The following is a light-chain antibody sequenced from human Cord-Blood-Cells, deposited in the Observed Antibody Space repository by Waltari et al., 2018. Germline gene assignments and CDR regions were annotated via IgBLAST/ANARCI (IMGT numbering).Light chain of an antibody. Sequence: EVVLTQSPGTLSLSPVERATLSCRASQSVSSSYLAWYQQKPGPAPRLLICGAASRATGIPDWFSASGAGTDFTLTSSRLEPEDLAVYYCQQYGSSPRTFGQGTKVEIK. V-gene: IGKV3-20*01. CDR3: QQYGSSPRT. J-gene: IGKJ1*01. CDR2: GAA. CDR1: QSVSSSY.